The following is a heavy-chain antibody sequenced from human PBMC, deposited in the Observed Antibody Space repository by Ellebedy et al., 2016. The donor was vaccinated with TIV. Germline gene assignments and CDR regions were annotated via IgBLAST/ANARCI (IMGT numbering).Heavy chain of an antibody. J-gene: IGHJ4*02. Sequence: SETLSLTCAVYGGSFSGYYWSWIRQPPGKGLEWIGEINHSGSTNYNPSLKSRVTISVDTSKNQFSLKLSSVTAADTAAYYCARESRSSGPRYWGQGTLVTVSS. CDR1: GGSFSGYY. D-gene: IGHD3-22*01. V-gene: IGHV4-34*01. CDR3: ARESRSSGPRY. CDR2: INHSGST.